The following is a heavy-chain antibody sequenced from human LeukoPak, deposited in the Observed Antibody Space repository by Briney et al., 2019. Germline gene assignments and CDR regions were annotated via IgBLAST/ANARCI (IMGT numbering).Heavy chain of an antibody. Sequence: PSETLSLTCTVSGGSISSYYWSWIRQPAGKGLEWIGRIYTSGSTNYNPSLKSRVTMSVDTSKNRFSLKLSSVAAADTAVYYCAREVVAAHDAFDIWGQGTMVTVSS. CDR2: IYTSGST. CDR1: GGSISSYY. V-gene: IGHV4-4*07. J-gene: IGHJ3*02. CDR3: AREVVAAHDAFDI. D-gene: IGHD2-15*01.